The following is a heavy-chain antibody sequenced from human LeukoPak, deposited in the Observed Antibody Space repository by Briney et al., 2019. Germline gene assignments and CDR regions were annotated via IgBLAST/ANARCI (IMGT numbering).Heavy chain of an antibody. Sequence: PGGSLRLSCAASGFTLSSYSMNCVRQAPGKGLEWVSYISGGSSTIYNADSVKGRFTISRDNAKNLLYLLMDTLRAEDTAVYYCARVGSNQWLDYWGQGTLVTVSS. D-gene: IGHD6-19*01. CDR1: GFTLSSYS. J-gene: IGHJ4*02. CDR3: ARVGSNQWLDY. V-gene: IGHV3-48*01. CDR2: ISGGSSTI.